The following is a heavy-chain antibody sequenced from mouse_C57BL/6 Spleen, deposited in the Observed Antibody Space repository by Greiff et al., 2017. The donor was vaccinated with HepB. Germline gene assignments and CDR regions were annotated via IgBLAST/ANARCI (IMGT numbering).Heavy chain of an antibody. J-gene: IGHJ1*03. CDR1: GYAFSSSW. Sequence: VKLQESGPELVKPGASVKISCKASGYAFSSSWMNWVKQRPGKGLEWIGRIYPGDGDTNYNGKFKGKATLTADKSSSTAYMQLSSLTSEDSAVYFCARESYYGSSYGYFDVWGTGTTVTVSS. D-gene: IGHD1-1*01. CDR2: IYPGDGDT. V-gene: IGHV1-82*01. CDR3: ARESYYGSSYGYFDV.